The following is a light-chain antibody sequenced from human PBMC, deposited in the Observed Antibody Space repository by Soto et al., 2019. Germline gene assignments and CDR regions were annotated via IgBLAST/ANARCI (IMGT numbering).Light chain of an antibody. V-gene: IGKV3-15*01. CDR1: QGIXNK. CDR2: GAS. J-gene: IGKJ5*01. Sequence: DIVMTQSPATLSVSPGERVTLSCRASQGIXNKVDWYKQKPGQAPRLLIXGASTRATGISARFSGSGSGREFTLTLSSLKSEDFAVYYCQQYNKWSTSTVGQGTRLEIK. CDR3: QQYNKWSTST.